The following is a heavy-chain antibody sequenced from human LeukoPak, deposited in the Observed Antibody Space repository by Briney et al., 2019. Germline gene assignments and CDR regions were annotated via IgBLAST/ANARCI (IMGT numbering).Heavy chain of an antibody. CDR2: KYHSGST. J-gene: IGHJ3*02. V-gene: IGHV4-38-2*02. CDR1: GYSISSAYY. Sequence: SETLSLTCTVSGYSISSAYYWGWIRQPPGKGLEWIGTKYHSGSTYCTPSLKSRVTISVDTSKNHFSLKLNSVTAADTAVYYCAIGTIAAAGYGAFHIWGQGTMVTVS. CDR3: AIGTIAAAGYGAFHI. D-gene: IGHD6-13*01.